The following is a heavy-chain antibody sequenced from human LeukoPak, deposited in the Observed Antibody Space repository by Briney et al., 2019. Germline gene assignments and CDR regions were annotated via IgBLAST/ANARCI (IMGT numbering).Heavy chain of an antibody. CDR2: IYPGDSDT. CDR1: GYPFTTYW. J-gene: IGHJ4*02. D-gene: IGHD6-19*01. Sequence: GGSLKISCKGSGYPFTTYWIGWVRQMPGKGLEWMGIIYPGDSDTIYRPSFQGQVTISADKSISTAYLQWNSLRASDTAMYYCARLAVAGLDYWGQGTLVTVSS. CDR3: ARLAVAGLDY. V-gene: IGHV5-51*01.